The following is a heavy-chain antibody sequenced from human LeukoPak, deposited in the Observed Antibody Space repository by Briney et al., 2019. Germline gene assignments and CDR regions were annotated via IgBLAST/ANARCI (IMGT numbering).Heavy chain of an antibody. CDR2: INHSGST. CDR1: GGSFSGYY. J-gene: IGHJ5*01. Sequence: SETLSLTCAVYGGSFSGYYWSWIRQPPGKGLEWIGEINHSGSTNYNPSLKSRVTISVDTSKNQFSLKLTSVTAADTAVYYCARVPNGYNWFDSWGQGTLVTVSS. CDR3: ARVPNGYNWFDS. V-gene: IGHV4-34*01. D-gene: IGHD4-17*01.